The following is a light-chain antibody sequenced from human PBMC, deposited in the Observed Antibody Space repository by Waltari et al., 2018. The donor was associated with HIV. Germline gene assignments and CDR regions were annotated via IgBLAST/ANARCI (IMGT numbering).Light chain of an antibody. Sequence: QSALTQPPSASGSPGQSVTIYCTETNLDLGVFNYVSWYQNHPDKAPRLIIFEVKKRPSGVPDRFSGSISGNTASLTVSGLQAEDEADYFCSSYRGDSRVLFGGGTKLTVL. CDR1: NLDLGVFNY. CDR2: EVK. J-gene: IGLJ2*01. CDR3: SSYRGDSRVL. V-gene: IGLV2-8*01.